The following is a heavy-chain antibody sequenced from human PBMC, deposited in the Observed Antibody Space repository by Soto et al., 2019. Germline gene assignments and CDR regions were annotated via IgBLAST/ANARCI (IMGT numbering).Heavy chain of an antibody. Sequence: QVQLVESGGGVVQPGRSLRLACAASGFTFSTYGMHWVRQAPGKGLEWVTVISDDGTNKYHADSVMGRFTISRDNSKNTLYLQMDSLRAEDTAVYYCARPRLANYYYFGMDLWGQGTTVTVSS. CDR2: ISDDGTNK. CDR1: GFTFSTYG. V-gene: IGHV3-30*03. CDR3: ARPRLANYYYFGMDL. D-gene: IGHD6-25*01. J-gene: IGHJ6*02.